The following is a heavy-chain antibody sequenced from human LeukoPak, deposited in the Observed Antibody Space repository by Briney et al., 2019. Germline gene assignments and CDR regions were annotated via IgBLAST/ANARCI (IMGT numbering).Heavy chain of an antibody. J-gene: IGHJ4*02. Sequence: PSETLSLTCAVYGGSFSGYYWSWIRQPPGKGLEWIGEINHSGSTNYNPSPKSRVTISVDTSKNQFSLKLSSVTAADTAVYYCARGAPDVLRYFDWLLWDQSGHDYWGQGTLVTVSS. V-gene: IGHV4-34*01. CDR1: GGSFSGYY. CDR3: ARGAPDVLRYFDWLLWDQSGHDY. D-gene: IGHD3-9*01. CDR2: INHSGST.